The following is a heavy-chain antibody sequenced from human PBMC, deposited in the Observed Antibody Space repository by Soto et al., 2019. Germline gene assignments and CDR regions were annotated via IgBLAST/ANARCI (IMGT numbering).Heavy chain of an antibody. CDR1: GFTFSSYA. Sequence: QVQLVDSGGGVVQPGRSLRLSCAASGFTFSSYAMHWVRQAPGKGLEWVAVISYDGSNKYYADSVKGRFTISRDNSKNTLYLQMNSLRAEDTAVYYCARDIVVVPAAISGDAFDIWGQGTMVTVSS. CDR2: ISYDGSNK. J-gene: IGHJ3*02. D-gene: IGHD2-2*02. CDR3: ARDIVVVPAAISGDAFDI. V-gene: IGHV3-30-3*01.